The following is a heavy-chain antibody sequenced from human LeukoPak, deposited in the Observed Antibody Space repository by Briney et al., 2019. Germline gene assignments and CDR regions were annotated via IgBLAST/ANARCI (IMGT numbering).Heavy chain of an antibody. CDR2: ISSSSSYT. D-gene: IGHD2-2*01. CDR1: GFTFSDYY. Sequence: GGSLRLSCAASGFTFSDYYMSWIRQAPGKGLEWVSYISSSSSYTNYADSVKGRFTISRDNAKNSLYLQMNSLRAEGTAVYYCARVPIVVVPAAQTYYFDYWGQGTLVTVSS. J-gene: IGHJ4*02. CDR3: ARVPIVVVPAAQTYYFDY. V-gene: IGHV3-11*06.